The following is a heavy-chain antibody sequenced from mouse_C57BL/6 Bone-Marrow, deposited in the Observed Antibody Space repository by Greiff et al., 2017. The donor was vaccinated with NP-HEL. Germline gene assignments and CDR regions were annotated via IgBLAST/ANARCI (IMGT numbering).Heavy chain of an antibody. V-gene: IGHV14-4*01. D-gene: IGHD1-1*01. CDR2: IAPENGVT. J-gene: IGHJ3*01. CDR3: TSYGSRGGFAY. CDR1: GFNIKDDY. Sequence: EVHLVESGAELVRPGASVKLSCTASGFNIKDDYMHWVKQRPEQGLEWIGWIAPENGVTEYASKFQGKATITADTSSNTAYLQLSSLTSEDTAVYYCTSYGSRGGFAYWGQGTLVTVSA.